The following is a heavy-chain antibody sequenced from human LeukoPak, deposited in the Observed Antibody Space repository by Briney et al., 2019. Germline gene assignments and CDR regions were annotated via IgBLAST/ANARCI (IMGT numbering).Heavy chain of an antibody. D-gene: IGHD3-22*01. Sequence: PSETLSLTCAVYGGSFSGYYWSWIRQPPGKGLEWIGEINHSGSTNYNPSLKSRVTISVDTSKNQFSLKLSSVTAADTAVYYCARLWLEDSSGYLYLKWYFDLWGRGTLVTVSS. J-gene: IGHJ2*01. CDR1: GGSFSGYY. CDR2: INHSGST. CDR3: ARLWLEDSSGYLYLKWYFDL. V-gene: IGHV4-34*01.